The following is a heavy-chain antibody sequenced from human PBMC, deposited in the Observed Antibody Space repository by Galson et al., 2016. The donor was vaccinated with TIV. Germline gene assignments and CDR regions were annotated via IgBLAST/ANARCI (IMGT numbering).Heavy chain of an antibody. CDR1: GGSISNGDYY. CDR3: ARDAGTYYHAFDV. D-gene: IGHD3-22*01. CDR2: IYYSGST. Sequence: TLSLTCAVFGGSISNGDYYWSWIRQPPGKGLEWIGYIYYSGSTKINPSLKSRLTMSVDRSRNQLSLSLYSVTAADTAVYFCARDAGTYYHAFDVWGQGTMVTVSS. J-gene: IGHJ3*01. V-gene: IGHV4-30-4*01.